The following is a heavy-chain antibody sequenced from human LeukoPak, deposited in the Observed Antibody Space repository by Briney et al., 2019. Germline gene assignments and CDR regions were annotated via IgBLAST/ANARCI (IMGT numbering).Heavy chain of an antibody. CDR1: GFTFSSYG. Sequence: GGSLRLSCAASGFTFSSYGMHWVRQAPGKGLEWVAVIWYDGSNKYYADSVKGRFTISRDNSKNTLYLQMNSLRAVDTAVYYCAREPTYSIPYYFDYWGQGTLVTVSS. D-gene: IGHD4-11*01. V-gene: IGHV3-33*01. CDR3: AREPTYSIPYYFDY. J-gene: IGHJ4*02. CDR2: IWYDGSNK.